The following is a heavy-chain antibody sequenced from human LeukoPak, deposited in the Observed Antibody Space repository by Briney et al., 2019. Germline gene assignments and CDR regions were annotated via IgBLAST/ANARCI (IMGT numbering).Heavy chain of an antibody. V-gene: IGHV4-38-2*02. J-gene: IGHJ5*02. CDR1: GYSISSGYF. CDR3: ARAPRRTRWFDP. CDR2: INHSGST. Sequence: SETLSLTCTVSGYSISSGYFWGWIRQPPGKGLEWIGSINHSGSTNYNPSLKSRVTISVDTSKNQFSLKLSSVTAADTAVYYCARAPRRTRWFDPWGQGTLVTVSS.